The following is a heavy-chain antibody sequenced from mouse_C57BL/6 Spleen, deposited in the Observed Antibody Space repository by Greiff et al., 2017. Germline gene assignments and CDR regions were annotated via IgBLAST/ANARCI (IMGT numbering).Heavy chain of an antibody. V-gene: IGHV1-55*01. D-gene: IGHD1-1*02. CDR1: GYTFTSYW. J-gene: IGHJ4*01. Sequence: QVQLQQPGAELVKPGASVKMSCKASGYTFTSYWITWVKQRPGQGLEWIGHIFPGSGSTNYNEKFKSKATLTVDTSSSTAYMQLSSLTSEDSAVYDSARKKHAGGSYHYAMDYWGQGTSVTVSS. CDR2: IFPGSGST. CDR3: ARKKHAGGSYHYAMDY.